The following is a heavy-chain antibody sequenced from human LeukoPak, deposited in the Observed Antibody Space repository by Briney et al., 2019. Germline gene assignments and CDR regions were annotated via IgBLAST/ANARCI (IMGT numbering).Heavy chain of an antibody. Sequence: SETLSLTCTVSGGSMSSYYWGWVRQPPGKGLECFGYIFYSGSTTYNPSLRSRITISVDTSKNQFSLRLTSVTAADTAMYFCARSTAAAVVDYWGQGTLVTVSS. CDR1: GGSMSSYY. V-gene: IGHV4-59*08. D-gene: IGHD2-2*01. J-gene: IGHJ4*02. CDR2: IFYSGST. CDR3: ARSTAAAVVDY.